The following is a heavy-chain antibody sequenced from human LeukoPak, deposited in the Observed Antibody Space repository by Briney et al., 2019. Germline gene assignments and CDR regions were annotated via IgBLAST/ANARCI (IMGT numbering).Heavy chain of an antibody. CDR2: ISHDGSQT. D-gene: IGHD2-2*01. Sequence: GGSLRLSCAASGFPFSSWPVDWVRQAPGRGLEWITTISHDGSQTYYADSVKGRFIISRDNSKNTLSLQMNSLRVEDTAVYYCAKETTAHTSRTLDYWGQGTLVTVSS. CDR3: AKETTAHTSRTLDY. V-gene: IGHV3-30-3*02. CDR1: GFPFSSWP. J-gene: IGHJ4*02.